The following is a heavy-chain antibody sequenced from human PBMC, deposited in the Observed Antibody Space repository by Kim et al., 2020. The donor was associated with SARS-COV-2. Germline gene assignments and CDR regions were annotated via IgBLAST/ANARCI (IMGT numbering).Heavy chain of an antibody. Sequence: SETLSLTCAVYGGSFSGYYWSWIRQPPGKGLEWIGEINHSGSTNYNPSLKSRVTISVDTSKNQFSLKLSSVTAADTAVYYCARVGPSSPVAAWGQGTLVTVSS. CDR1: GGSFSGYY. CDR3: ARVGPSSPVAA. V-gene: IGHV4-34*01. CDR2: INHSGST. J-gene: IGHJ4*02. D-gene: IGHD6-19*01.